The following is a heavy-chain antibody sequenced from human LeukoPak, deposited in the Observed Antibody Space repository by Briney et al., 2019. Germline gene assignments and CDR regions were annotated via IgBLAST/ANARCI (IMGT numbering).Heavy chain of an antibody. Sequence: SETLSLTCTVSGGSISGYYWGWIRQPPGKGLEWVGYIYYSGSTNYNPSLKSRVTISVDTSKNQFSLKLSSVTAADTAVYYCARDNRGSGSYHEAFHIWGAGTMVTVSS. CDR2: IYYSGST. V-gene: IGHV4-59*01. D-gene: IGHD1-26*01. J-gene: IGHJ3*02. CDR3: ARDNRGSGSYHEAFHI. CDR1: GGSISGYY.